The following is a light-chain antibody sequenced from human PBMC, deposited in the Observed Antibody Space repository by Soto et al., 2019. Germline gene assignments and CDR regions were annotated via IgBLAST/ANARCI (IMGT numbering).Light chain of an antibody. Sequence: EIVLTQSPGTLSLSPGERATLSCRASKSVSSSYLAWYQQKPGQAPRLLIYGASSRATGIPDRFSGSGSGTDFTLIISRLAPEDFAVYYCQQYGSSPPLTFGGGTKVEIK. J-gene: IGKJ4*01. CDR3: QQYGSSPPLT. CDR2: GAS. CDR1: KSVSSSY. V-gene: IGKV3-20*01.